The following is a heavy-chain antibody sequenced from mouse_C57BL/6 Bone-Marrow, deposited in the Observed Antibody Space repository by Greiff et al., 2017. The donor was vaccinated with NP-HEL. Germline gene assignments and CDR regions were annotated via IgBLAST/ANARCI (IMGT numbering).Heavy chain of an antibody. CDR3: AREGYYGSPFDY. D-gene: IGHD1-1*01. J-gene: IGHJ2*01. Sequence: QVQLQQPGAELVKPGASVKMSCKASGYTFTSYWITWVKQRPGQGLEWIGDIYPGSGSTNYNEKFKSKATLTVDTSSSTAYMQLSSLTSEDSAVYYCAREGYYGSPFDYWGQGTTLTVSS. CDR2: IYPGSGST. CDR1: GYTFTSYW. V-gene: IGHV1-55*01.